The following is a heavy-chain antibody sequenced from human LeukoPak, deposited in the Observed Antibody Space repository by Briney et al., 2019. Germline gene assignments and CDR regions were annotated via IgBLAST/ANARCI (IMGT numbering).Heavy chain of an antibody. CDR2: INPSGGST. CDR1: GYTFTSYY. CDR3: ARNHDYGDLRGAFDI. Sequence: ASVKVSCKASGYTFTSYYMHWVRQAPGQGLEWMGIINPSGGSTSYAQKFQGRVTMTRDTSTSTVYMELSSLRSEDMAVYYCARNHDYGDLRGAFDIWGQGTMVTVSS. J-gene: IGHJ3*02. D-gene: IGHD4-17*01. V-gene: IGHV1-46*01.